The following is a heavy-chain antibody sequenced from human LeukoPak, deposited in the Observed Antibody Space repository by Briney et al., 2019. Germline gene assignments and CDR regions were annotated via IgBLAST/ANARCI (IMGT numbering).Heavy chain of an antibody. CDR3: ARGGGCSSTSCYPLDY. CDR1: GGSISSGGYY. CDR2: MYNSGST. Sequence: PSETLSLTCTVSGGSISSGGYYWSWIRQHPGKGLEWIGYMYNSGSTYYNASLKSRVSISVDTSKNQFSVKLTSVTAADTAVYYCARGGGCSSTSCYPLDYWGQGTLVTVSS. V-gene: IGHV4-31*03. J-gene: IGHJ4*02. D-gene: IGHD2-2*01.